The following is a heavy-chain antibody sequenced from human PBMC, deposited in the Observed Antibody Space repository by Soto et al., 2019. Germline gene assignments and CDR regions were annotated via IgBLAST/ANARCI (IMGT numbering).Heavy chain of an antibody. J-gene: IGHJ6*02. CDR3: VQERYAQLWLEDYGMDV. CDR2: ISYDGTDK. D-gene: IGHD5-18*01. CDR1: GFTFSSYG. Sequence: QVQLVESGGGVVQPGRSLRLSCAASGFTFSSYGIHWVRQAPGKGLEWVALISYDGTDKYYADSVKGRFTISRDNSKNTLYLQMSSLGLEDKAVYYCVQERYAQLWLEDYGMDVWGQGTTVTV. V-gene: IGHV3-30*18.